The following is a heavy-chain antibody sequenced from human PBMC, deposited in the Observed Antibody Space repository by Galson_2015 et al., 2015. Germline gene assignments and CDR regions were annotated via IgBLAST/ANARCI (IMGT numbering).Heavy chain of an antibody. Sequence: QSGAEVKKPGESLRISCEGSGYSFTSYWISWVRQMPGKGLEWMGRIDPSDSYTNYSPSFQGHVTISADKSISTAYLQWRSLKASDTGMYVVARTIYQGSSRDLDYWGPGTLVTVSS. CDR3: ARTIYQGSSRDLDY. CDR2: IDPSDSYT. J-gene: IGHJ4*01. CDR1: GYSFTSYW. V-gene: IGHV5-10-1*01. D-gene: IGHD3-10*01.